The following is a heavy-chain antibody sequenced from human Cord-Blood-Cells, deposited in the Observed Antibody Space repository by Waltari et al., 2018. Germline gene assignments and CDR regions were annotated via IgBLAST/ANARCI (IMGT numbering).Heavy chain of an antibody. J-gene: IGHJ4*02. CDR1: GFTFSSYW. CDR3: ARDDGSSFDY. Sequence: EVQLVESGGGLVQPGGSLRLSCAASGFTFSSYWMHWVRPAPGKGVVWVSRINSDGSSTSYADSVKGRFTISRDNAKNTLYLQMNSRRAEDTAVYYCARDDGSSFDYWGQGTLVTVSS. D-gene: IGHD6-6*01. V-gene: IGHV3-74*01. CDR2: INSDGSST.